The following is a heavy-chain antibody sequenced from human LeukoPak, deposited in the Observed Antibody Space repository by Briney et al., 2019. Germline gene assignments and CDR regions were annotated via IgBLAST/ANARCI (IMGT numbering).Heavy chain of an antibody. J-gene: IGHJ6*02. CDR2: IKQDGSEK. CDR3: ARDLAAAGIYYYYSGMDV. Sequence: GGSLRLSCAASGFTFSSYWMSWVRQAPGKGLEWVANIKQDGSEKYYVGSVKGRFTISRDNAKNSLYLQMNSLRAEDTAVYYCARDLAAAGIYYYYSGMDVWGQGTTVTVSS. CDR1: GFTFSSYW. V-gene: IGHV3-7*01. D-gene: IGHD6-13*01.